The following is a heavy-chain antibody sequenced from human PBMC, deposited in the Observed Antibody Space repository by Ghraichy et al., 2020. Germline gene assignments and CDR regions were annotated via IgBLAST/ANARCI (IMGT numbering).Heavy chain of an antibody. CDR3: GRVIGGYDVIDS. CDR2: IKKDGSQK. J-gene: IGHJ4*02. CDR1: GFSFSSFW. Sequence: GGSLRLSCAASGFSFSSFWMSWVRQAPGKGLEWVANIKKDGSQKYYVDSVEGRFIISRDNAKNSLYLQMNSLGAEDTAVYYCGRVIGGYDVIDSWGQGTLVTVSS. D-gene: IGHD5-12*01. V-gene: IGHV3-7*01.